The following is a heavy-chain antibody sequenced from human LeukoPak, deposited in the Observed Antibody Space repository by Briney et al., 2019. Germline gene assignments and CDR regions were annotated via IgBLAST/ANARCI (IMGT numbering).Heavy chain of an antibody. Sequence: SETLSLTCIVSGGSISTYYWNWIRQPPGKGLEWIGYIYHSGSTNYNPSLKSRVTISLDTSKNQFSLKLSSMSAADTAVYYCASFIEYTSSDAFDIWGQGTMVTVSS. CDR2: IYHSGST. D-gene: IGHD6-6*01. CDR1: GGSISTYY. CDR3: ASFIEYTSSDAFDI. J-gene: IGHJ3*02. V-gene: IGHV4-4*08.